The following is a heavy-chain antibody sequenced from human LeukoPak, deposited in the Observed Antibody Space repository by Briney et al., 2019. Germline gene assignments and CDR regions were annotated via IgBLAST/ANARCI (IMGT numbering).Heavy chain of an antibody. J-gene: IGHJ4*02. V-gene: IGHV3-13*01. Sequence: GGSLRLSCAASGFTFSSYDMHWVRQATGKGLEWVSAIGTAGDTYYPGSVKGRFTISRENAKNSLYLQMNSLRAEDTAVYFCVRPELPGWSVLFDFWGQGTLVTVSS. CDR3: VRPELPGWSVLFDF. D-gene: IGHD2-15*01. CDR2: IGTAGDT. CDR1: GFTFSSYD.